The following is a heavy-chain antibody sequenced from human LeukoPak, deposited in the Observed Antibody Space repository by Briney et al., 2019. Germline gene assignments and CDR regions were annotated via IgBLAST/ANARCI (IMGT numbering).Heavy chain of an antibody. CDR2: ISWNSGSI. Sequence: GGSLRLSCAASGFTFDDYAMHWVRQAPGKGLEWVSGISWNSGSIGYADSVKGRFTISRDNAKNSLYLQMNSMRAEDTALYYCAKEGVVGALDYWGQGNLVTVSS. V-gene: IGHV3-9*01. CDR1: GFTFDDYA. J-gene: IGHJ4*02. CDR3: AKEGVVGALDY. D-gene: IGHD1-26*01.